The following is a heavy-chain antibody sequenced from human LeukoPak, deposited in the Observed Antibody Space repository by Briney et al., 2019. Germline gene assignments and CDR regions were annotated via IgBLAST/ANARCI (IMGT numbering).Heavy chain of an antibody. D-gene: IGHD5-24*01. J-gene: IGHJ5*02. V-gene: IGHV1-2*07. CDR1: GYTFIGYY. CDR2: INPKNGGA. CDR3: ARSYEMAVDWFDP. Sequence: GASVKVSCKTSGYTFIGYYMHWVRQAPGQGLEWMGWINPKNGGANYAPSFQGRVTMTRDRSISTAYMELSRLRSDDTAVYYCARSYEMAVDWFDPWGQGTLVTVSS.